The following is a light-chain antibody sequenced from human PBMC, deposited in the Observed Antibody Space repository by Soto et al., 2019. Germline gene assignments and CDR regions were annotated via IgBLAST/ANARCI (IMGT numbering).Light chain of an antibody. CDR1: QAISRA. CDR3: QQFNDYPIT. J-gene: IGKJ5*01. CDR2: DAS. Sequence: AIQLTQSPSSLSASVGDRVTITCRASQAISRALAWYQQKPGKPPQLLIHDASTLESGVPSRFSGSGSGTDLTLTISSLQPEDFATYCCQQFNDYPITFGQGTRLEIK. V-gene: IGKV1D-13*01.